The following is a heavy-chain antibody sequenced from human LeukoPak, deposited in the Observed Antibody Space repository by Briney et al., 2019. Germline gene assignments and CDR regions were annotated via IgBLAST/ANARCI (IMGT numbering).Heavy chain of an antibody. CDR1: GFTFSSYW. V-gene: IGHV3-7*01. D-gene: IGHD6-19*01. CDR3: AKTLAGRAFDI. Sequence: PGGSLRLSCAASGFTFSSYWMSWVRQAPGKGLEWVANIKQHGSEKYYVDSVKGRFTISRDNAKKSLYLQMNSLRAEDTAVYYCAKTLAGRAFDIWGQGTMVTVSS. CDR2: IKQHGSEK. J-gene: IGHJ3*02.